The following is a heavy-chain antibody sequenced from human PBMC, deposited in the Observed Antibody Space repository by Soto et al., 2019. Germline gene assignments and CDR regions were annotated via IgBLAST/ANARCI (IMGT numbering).Heavy chain of an antibody. Sequence: GGSLRLSCAASGFSFSSYTMNWVGQAPGKGLEWVSSINNNSGRKYYADSVKGRFTISRDNSKNTLFLQMNSLRDEDTAVYYCAREGDGYGYALYYYGMDVWGQGTTVTVSS. CDR1: GFSFSSYT. J-gene: IGHJ6*02. CDR3: AREGDGYGYALYYYGMDV. D-gene: IGHD5-18*01. V-gene: IGHV3-48*02. CDR2: INNNSGRK.